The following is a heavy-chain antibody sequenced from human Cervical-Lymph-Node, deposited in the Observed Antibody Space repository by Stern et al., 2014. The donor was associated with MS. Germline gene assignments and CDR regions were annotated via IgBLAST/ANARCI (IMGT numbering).Heavy chain of an antibody. CDR3: AKDGSSGWSRSYFDS. D-gene: IGHD6-19*01. J-gene: IGHJ4*02. CDR1: GFSFSTYG. Sequence: QVQLVQSGGGVVQPGRSLRLSCAASGFSFSTYGMHWVRQAPGKPLEWMAVIWYDGSNEYYADSVKGRVTISRDNSKNMLFLQMNSLRADDTAVYYCAKDGSSGWSRSYFDSWGQGTLVTVSS. V-gene: IGHV3-33*06. CDR2: IWYDGSNE.